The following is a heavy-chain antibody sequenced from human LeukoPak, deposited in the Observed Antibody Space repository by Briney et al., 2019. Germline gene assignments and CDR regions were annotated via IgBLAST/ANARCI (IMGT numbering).Heavy chain of an antibody. CDR1: GYTFTSYD. CDR2: MNPNSGNT. J-gene: IGHJ3*02. Sequence: ASVKVSCKASGYTFTSYDINWVRQATGQGLEWMGWMNPNSGNTGYAQKFQGRVTITRNTSISTAYMELSSLRSEDTAVYYCARVGWELLVNGFDIWGQGTMVTVSS. V-gene: IGHV1-8*03. D-gene: IGHD1-26*01. CDR3: ARVGWELLVNGFDI.